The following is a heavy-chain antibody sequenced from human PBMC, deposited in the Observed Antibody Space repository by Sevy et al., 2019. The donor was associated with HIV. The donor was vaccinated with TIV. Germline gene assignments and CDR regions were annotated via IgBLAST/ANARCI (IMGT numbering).Heavy chain of an antibody. J-gene: IGHJ4*02. CDR1: GFTFSDHY. CDR2: IRNKADSYTT. D-gene: IGHD6-13*01. Sequence: GGSLRLSCAASGFTFSDHYMEWVRQAPGKGLEWVGRIRNKADSYTTEYAASVKGRFTISRDDSKNSPYRLMNSLKTEDTAGYYCATHAGIAAAGRVFDYWGQGTLVTVSS. CDR3: ATHAGIAAAGRVFDY. V-gene: IGHV3-72*01.